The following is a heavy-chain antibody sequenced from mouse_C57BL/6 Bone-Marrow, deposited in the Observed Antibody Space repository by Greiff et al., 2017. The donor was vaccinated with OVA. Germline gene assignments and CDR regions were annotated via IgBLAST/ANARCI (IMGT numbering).Heavy chain of an antibody. CDR3: ARHNYSAWFAY. V-gene: IGHV5-6*01. J-gene: IGHJ3*01. CDR1: GFTFSSYG. Sequence: VQLQESGGDLVKPGGSLKLSCAASGFTFSSYGMSWVRQTPDKRLEWVATISSGGSYTYYPDSVKGRFTISRDNAKNTPYLQMSSLKSEDTAMYYCARHNYSAWFAYWGQGTLVTVSA. CDR2: ISSGGSYT. D-gene: IGHD2-12*01.